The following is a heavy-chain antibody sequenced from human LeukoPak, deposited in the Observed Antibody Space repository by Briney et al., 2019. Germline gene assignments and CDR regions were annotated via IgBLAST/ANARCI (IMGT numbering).Heavy chain of an antibody. CDR1: GYTLTSYA. J-gene: IGHJ4*02. Sequence: ASVKVSCKASGYTLTSYAMHWVRQAPGQRLEWMGWINAGNGNTKYSQKFQGRVTITRDTSASTAYMELSSLRSEDTAVYYCARDLVAAAGTFDYWGQGTLVTVSS. V-gene: IGHV1-3*01. CDR2: INAGNGNT. CDR3: ARDLVAAAGTFDY. D-gene: IGHD6-13*01.